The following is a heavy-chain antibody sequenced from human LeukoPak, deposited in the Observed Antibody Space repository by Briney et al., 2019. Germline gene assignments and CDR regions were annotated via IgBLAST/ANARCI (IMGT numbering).Heavy chain of an antibody. J-gene: IGHJ4*02. CDR1: GFTFTTYW. D-gene: IGHD5-12*01. Sequence: GGSLRLSCATSGFTFTTYWMNWVRQAPGKGLEWVANIKQDGSEKYYVDSVKGRFTISRDNARNSLYLQMNSLRADDTAVYYCARGGGYAWDYWGQGALVTVSA. V-gene: IGHV3-7*01. CDR2: IKQDGSEK. CDR3: ARGGGYAWDY.